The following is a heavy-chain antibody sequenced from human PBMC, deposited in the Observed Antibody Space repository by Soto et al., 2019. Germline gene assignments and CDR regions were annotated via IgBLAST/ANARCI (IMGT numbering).Heavy chain of an antibody. CDR2: VHYSGST. CDR3: ARLVGRSNWIDP. V-gene: IGHV4-39*01. D-gene: IGHD2-15*01. J-gene: IGHJ5*02. CDR1: GGSISNPYYY. Sequence: QLQLQESGPGLVKPSETLSLTCSASGGSISNPYYYWGWIRQPPGKGLEWIGSVHYSGSTNSNPSLKSRVTVSVDTSRNQFSLKLSSVTAADTAVYYCARLVGRSNWIDPWGQGTLVTVSS.